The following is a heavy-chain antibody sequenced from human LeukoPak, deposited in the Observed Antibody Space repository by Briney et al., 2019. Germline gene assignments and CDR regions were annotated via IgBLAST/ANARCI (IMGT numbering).Heavy chain of an antibody. V-gene: IGHV3-48*03. CDR3: ARDVRDGYSRKIDY. Sequence: PGGSLRLSCAASGFTFSSYEMNWVRQAPGKGLEWVSYISSSGSTIYYADSVKGRFTISRDNAKNSLYLQMNSLRAEDTAAYYCARDVRDGYSRKIDYWGQGTLVTVSS. D-gene: IGHD5-24*01. J-gene: IGHJ4*02. CDR2: ISSSGSTI. CDR1: GFTFSSYE.